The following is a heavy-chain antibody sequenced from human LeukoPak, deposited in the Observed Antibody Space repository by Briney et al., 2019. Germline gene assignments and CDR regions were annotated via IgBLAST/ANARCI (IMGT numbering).Heavy chain of an antibody. CDR3: ARGSYSNYYHFYYMDV. CDR2: IYYSGST. CDR1: GSSISSYY. D-gene: IGHD4-11*01. J-gene: IGHJ6*03. Sequence: PSETLSLTCSVSGSSISSYYWSWIRQPPGKGLEWIGYIYYSGSTNYNPSLKSRVTVSVDTSKNQFSLKLSSVTAADTAVYYCARGSYSNYYHFYYMDVWGKGTTVTVSS. V-gene: IGHV4-59*01.